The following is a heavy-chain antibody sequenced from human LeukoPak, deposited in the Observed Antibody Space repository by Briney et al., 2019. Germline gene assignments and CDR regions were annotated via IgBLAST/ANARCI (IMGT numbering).Heavy chain of an antibody. CDR3: ARGDPHADL. CDR1: GFDLSTYE. J-gene: IGHJ5*02. V-gene: IGHV3-48*03. Sequence: GGSLRLSCAASGFDLSTYEMNWVRQAPGKGLEWIADITISGHTKNYADSVKGRFTISRDNARTSLYLQMNSLGVEDTGVYYCARGDPHADLWGQGTLVTVSS. CDR2: ITISGHTK.